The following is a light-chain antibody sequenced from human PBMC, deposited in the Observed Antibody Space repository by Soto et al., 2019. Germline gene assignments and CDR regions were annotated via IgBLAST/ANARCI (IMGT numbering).Light chain of an antibody. CDR2: GAS. Sequence: EIVFTQSPGTLSLSPGERASLSCSAIQSFSNDYLASYKQNPGQAPRLLIYGASNRATGIPDRFSGSGSGTDFTLTISRLEPEDFAVYYCQQYGSSGTFGQGTKVDIK. V-gene: IGKV3-20*01. CDR1: QSFSNDY. J-gene: IGKJ1*01. CDR3: QQYGSSGT.